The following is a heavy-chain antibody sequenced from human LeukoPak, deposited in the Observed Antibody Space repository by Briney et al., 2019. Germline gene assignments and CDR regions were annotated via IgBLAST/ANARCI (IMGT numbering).Heavy chain of an antibody. CDR3: ATVTGLDIVAWDYFDY. D-gene: IGHD5-12*01. CDR2: FDAEDGET. CDR1: GYTLTEFA. V-gene: IGHV1-24*01. J-gene: IGHJ4*02. Sequence: ASVKVSCKVSGYTLTEFAMHWVRQAPGKGLEWVGGFDAEDGETIYAQKFQGRVTMTEDTSTDTAYMELSSLRSEDTAVYYCATVTGLDIVAWDYFDYWGQGTLVTVSS.